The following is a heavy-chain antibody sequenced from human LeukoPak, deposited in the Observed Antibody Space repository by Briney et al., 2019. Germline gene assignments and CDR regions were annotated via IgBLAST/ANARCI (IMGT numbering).Heavy chain of an antibody. CDR1: GGSFSGYY. CDR3: ASSRDWYAVS. D-gene: IGHD6-19*01. J-gene: IGHJ4*02. Sequence: SETLSLTCAVYGGSFSGYYWSWIRQPPGKGLEWIGEINQSGSTSYNPSLKSRVTISVDTSKNQFSLKLSSVAAADTAVYYCASSRDWYAVSWGQGTLVTVSS. V-gene: IGHV4-34*01. CDR2: INQSGST.